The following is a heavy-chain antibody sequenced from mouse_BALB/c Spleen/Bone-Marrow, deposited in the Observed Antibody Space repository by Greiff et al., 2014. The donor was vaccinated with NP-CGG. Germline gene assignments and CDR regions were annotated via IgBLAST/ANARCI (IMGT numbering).Heavy chain of an antibody. J-gene: IGHJ3*01. V-gene: IGHV1-9*01. D-gene: IGHD2-2*01. CDR1: GYTFSSYW. CDR2: ILPGSGST. Sequence: VQLQQSGAELMKPGASVKISCKATGYTFSSYWIEWVKQRPGHGLEWIGEILPGSGSTNYKEKFKGKATFTADTSSNTAYLQLSSLTSGDSAVYYCARNGNDPAWFAYWGQGTLVTVSA. CDR3: ARNGNDPAWFAY.